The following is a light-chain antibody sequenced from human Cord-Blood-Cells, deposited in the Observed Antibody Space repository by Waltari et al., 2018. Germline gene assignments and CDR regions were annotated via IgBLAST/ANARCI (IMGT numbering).Light chain of an antibody. J-gene: IGLJ1*01. CDR3: CSYAGSSTFV. Sequence: QSALPQPASVSGSPGQSITISCTGTRSDVGSSNLVSWYQQHPGKAPQLMIYEGSKRPSGVSNRFSGSKSGNTASLTIAGLQAEDEADYYCCSYAGSSTFVFGTGTKVTVL. CDR1: RSDVGSSNL. V-gene: IGLV2-23*01. CDR2: EGS.